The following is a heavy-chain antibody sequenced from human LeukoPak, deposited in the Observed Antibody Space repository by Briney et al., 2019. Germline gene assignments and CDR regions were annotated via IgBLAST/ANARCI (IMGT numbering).Heavy chain of an antibody. D-gene: IGHD6-19*01. Sequence: TSETLSLTCDVSGDSISRNYWWSWVRQPPGKGLEWIGEIYHSGSTYYNPSLKSRVTISVDTSKNQFSLKLSSVTAADTAVYYCARGDHYPEPGIAVAGTGYFDYWGQGTLVTVSS. CDR3: ARGDHYPEPGIAVAGTGYFDY. V-gene: IGHV4-4*02. CDR2: IYHSGST. J-gene: IGHJ4*02. CDR1: GDSISRNYW.